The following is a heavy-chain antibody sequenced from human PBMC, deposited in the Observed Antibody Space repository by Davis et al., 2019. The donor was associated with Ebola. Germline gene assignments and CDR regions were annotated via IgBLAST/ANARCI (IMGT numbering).Heavy chain of an antibody. CDR3: ARDLYDYIWGSYRYTFDY. CDR1: GFIVSSNY. CDR2: IYSGGST. D-gene: IGHD3-16*02. J-gene: IGHJ4*02. Sequence: GESLKISCAASGFIVSSNYMSWVRQAPGKGLEWVSVIYSGGSTYYADSVKGRFTISRDNSKNTLYLQMNSLRAEDTAVYYCARDLYDYIWGSYRYTFDYWGQGTLVTVSS. V-gene: IGHV3-53*01.